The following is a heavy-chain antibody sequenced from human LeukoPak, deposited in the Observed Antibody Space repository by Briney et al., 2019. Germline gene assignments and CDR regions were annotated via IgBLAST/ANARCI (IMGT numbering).Heavy chain of an antibody. Sequence: GGSLRLSCAASGFTFSSYAMHWVRQAPGKGLEWVAVISYDGSNKYYADSVKGRFTISRDNAKNTLYLQMNSLRAEDTAVYYCARDPVYCGGDCYYDAFDIWGQGTMVTVSS. D-gene: IGHD2-21*02. V-gene: IGHV3-30-3*01. J-gene: IGHJ3*02. CDR1: GFTFSSYA. CDR2: ISYDGSNK. CDR3: ARDPVYCGGDCYYDAFDI.